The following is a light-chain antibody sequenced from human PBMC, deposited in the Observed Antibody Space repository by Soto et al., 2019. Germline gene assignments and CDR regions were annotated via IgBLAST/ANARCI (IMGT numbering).Light chain of an antibody. Sequence: IVMTQSPATLSVSPGERATLSCRAGQSVSNLAWYQHKPGQAPRLLIYGASTRATGIPARFSGSGSGTEFTLIISSLQSEDFAIYYCQQYNDWPLTFGGGTKVEIK. J-gene: IGKJ4*01. CDR2: GAS. CDR3: QQYNDWPLT. V-gene: IGKV3-15*01. CDR1: QSVSN.